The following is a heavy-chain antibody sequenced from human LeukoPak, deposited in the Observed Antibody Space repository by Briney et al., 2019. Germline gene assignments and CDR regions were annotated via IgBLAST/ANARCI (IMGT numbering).Heavy chain of an antibody. CDR2: ISSSSSYI. J-gene: IGHJ6*02. V-gene: IGHV3-21*01. CDR3: ASSYYYGSGRPTGGMDV. D-gene: IGHD3-10*01. Sequence: GGSLRLSCAASGFTFSSYSMNWVRQAPGKGLEWVSSISSSSSYIYYADSVKGRFTISRDNAKNSLYLQMNSLRAEDTAVYYCASSYYYGSGRPTGGMDVWGQGTTVTVSS. CDR1: GFTFSSYS.